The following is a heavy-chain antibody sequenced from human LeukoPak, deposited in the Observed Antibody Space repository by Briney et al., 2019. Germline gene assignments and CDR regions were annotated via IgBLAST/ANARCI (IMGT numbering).Heavy chain of an antibody. Sequence: VASVKVSCKASGGTFSSYAISWVRQAPGQGLEWMGRIIPILGIANYAQKFQGRVTITADKSTSTAYMELSSLRSEDTAVYYCARGRVTAIYPYYYGMDVWGQGTTVTVSS. J-gene: IGHJ6*02. CDR3: ARGRVTAIYPYYYGMDV. CDR1: GGTFSSYA. CDR2: IIPILGIA. D-gene: IGHD2-21*02. V-gene: IGHV1-69*04.